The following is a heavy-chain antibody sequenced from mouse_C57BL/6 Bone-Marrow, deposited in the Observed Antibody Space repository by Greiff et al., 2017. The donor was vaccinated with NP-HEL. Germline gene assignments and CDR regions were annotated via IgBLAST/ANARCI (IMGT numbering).Heavy chain of an antibody. CDR1: GYTFTDYE. J-gene: IGHJ1*03. Sequence: QVQLKESGAELVRPGASVTLSCKASGYTFTDYEMHWVKQTPVHGLEWIGAIDPETGGTAYNQKFKGKAILTADKSSSTAYMELRSLTSEDSAVYYCTSSRDVWGTGTTVTVSS. CDR2: IDPETGGT. V-gene: IGHV1-15*01. CDR3: TSSRDV.